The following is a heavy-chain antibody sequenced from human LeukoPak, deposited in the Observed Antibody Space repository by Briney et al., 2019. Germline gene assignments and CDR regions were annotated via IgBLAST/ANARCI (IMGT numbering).Heavy chain of an antibody. D-gene: IGHD2-15*01. CDR2: IRYDGRSK. CDR1: GFTFSSYG. Sequence: PGGSLRLSCAASGFTFSSYGMHWVRQAPGKGLEWVAFIRYDGRSKYYADSVQGRFINSRDTSKNTLYLQMNSLKVEDTAVYYCAKDQDLYCSGGSCYSTLDYWGQGTLVTVSS. J-gene: IGHJ4*02. CDR3: AKDQDLYCSGGSCYSTLDY. V-gene: IGHV3-30*02.